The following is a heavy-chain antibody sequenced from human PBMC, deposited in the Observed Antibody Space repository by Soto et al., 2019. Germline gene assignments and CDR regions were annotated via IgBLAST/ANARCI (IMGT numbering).Heavy chain of an antibody. J-gene: IGHJ6*02. CDR3: ARGHYGSGSYYKNYYYGMDV. V-gene: IGHV3-13*01. CDR1: GFTFSSYD. Sequence: HPGGSLRLSCAASGFTFSSYDMHWVRQATGKGLEWVSAIGTAGDTYYPGSVKGRFTISRENAKNSLYLQMNSLRAGDTAVYYCARGHYGSGSYYKNYYYGMDVWGQGTTVTVSS. CDR2: IGTAGDT. D-gene: IGHD3-10*01.